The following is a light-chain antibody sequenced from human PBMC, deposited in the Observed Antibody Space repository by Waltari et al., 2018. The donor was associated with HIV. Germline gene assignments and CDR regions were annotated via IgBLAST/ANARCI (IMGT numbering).Light chain of an antibody. CDR3: QQYNFWPPLT. J-gene: IGKJ4*01. CDR1: QSVNSN. CDR2: LAS. Sequence: EIVMTQSPVTLSVSPGDTVTLSCRASQSVNSNLAWYQQKPGQAPRLLIYLASNRAIGIPGRFSGSVYGTEFTLTGSSLQSEDFAVDYCQQYNFWPPLTFGGGTKVEIK. V-gene: IGKV3-15*01.